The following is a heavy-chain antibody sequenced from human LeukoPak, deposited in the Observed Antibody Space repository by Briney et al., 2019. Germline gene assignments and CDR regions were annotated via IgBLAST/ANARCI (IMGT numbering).Heavy chain of an antibody. CDR2: ISSSTSYT. J-gene: IGHJ6*04. CDR1: GLTFSDYY. D-gene: IGHD3-9*01. V-gene: IGHV3-11*06. CDR3: ARDLGLRYFDWLDIYYYYYYGMDV. Sequence: GGSLRLSCAASGLTFSDYYMSWIRQAPGRGLEWISYISSSTSYTNHADSVKGRFTISRDNAKNSLYLQMNSLRAEDTAVYYCARDLGLRYFDWLDIYYYYYYGMDVWGKATTVTVSS.